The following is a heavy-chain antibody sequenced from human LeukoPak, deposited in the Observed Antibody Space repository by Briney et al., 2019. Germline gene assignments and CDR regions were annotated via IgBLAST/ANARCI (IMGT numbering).Heavy chain of an antibody. V-gene: IGHV1-69*13. CDR2: IIPIFGTA. J-gene: IGHJ4*02. Sequence: VKVSCKASGGTFSGYAISWVRQAPGQGLEWMGGIIPIFGTANYAQKFQGRVTITADESTSTAYMELSSLRSEDTAVYYCASARGYNLPFDYWGQGTLVTVSS. CDR3: ASARGYNLPFDY. CDR1: GGTFSGYA. D-gene: IGHD5-24*01.